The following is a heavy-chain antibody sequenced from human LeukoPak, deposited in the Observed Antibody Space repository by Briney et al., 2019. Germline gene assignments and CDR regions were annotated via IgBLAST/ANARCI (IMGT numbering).Heavy chain of an antibody. J-gene: IGHJ6*03. D-gene: IGHD2-2*01. Sequence: GGSLRLSCPASGFTFDDYGVSWVRQAPGKGLEWVSGINWNGGSTGYADSVKGRFTISRDNAKNSLYLQMNSLRAEDTALYYCATVPAASNYYYYYMDVWGKGTTVTVSS. CDR3: ATVPAASNYYYYYMDV. CDR2: INWNGGST. CDR1: GFTFDDYG. V-gene: IGHV3-20*04.